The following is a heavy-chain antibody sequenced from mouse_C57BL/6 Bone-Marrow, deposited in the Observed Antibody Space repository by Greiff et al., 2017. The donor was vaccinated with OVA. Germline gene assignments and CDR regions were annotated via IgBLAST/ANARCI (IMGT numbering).Heavy chain of an antibody. Sequence: QVQLQQSGAELVRPGTSVKESCKASGYAFTNYLIEWVKQRPGQGLEWIGVINPGSGGTNYNEKFKGKATLTADKSSSTAYMQLSSLTSEDSAVYFCARLRYFDVWGTGTTVTVSS. V-gene: IGHV1-54*01. CDR3: ARLRYFDV. CDR1: GYAFTNYL. CDR2: INPGSGGT. J-gene: IGHJ1*03.